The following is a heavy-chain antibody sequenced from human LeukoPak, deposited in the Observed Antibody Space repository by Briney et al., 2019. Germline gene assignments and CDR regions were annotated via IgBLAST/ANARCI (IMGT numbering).Heavy chain of an antibody. V-gene: IGHV1-18*01. Sequence: ASVKVSCKASGYTFTSYGISWVRQAPGQGLEWMGWISAYNGNTNYAQKLQGRVTMTTDTSTSTAYMELRSLRSDDTAVYYCARLEGQLGISSFNDYWGQGTLVTVSS. J-gene: IGHJ4*02. CDR2: ISAYNGNT. CDR1: GYTFTSYG. D-gene: IGHD7-27*01. CDR3: ARLEGQLGISSFNDY.